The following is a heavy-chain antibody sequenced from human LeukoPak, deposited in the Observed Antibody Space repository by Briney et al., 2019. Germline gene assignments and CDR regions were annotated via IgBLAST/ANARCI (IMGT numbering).Heavy chain of an antibody. CDR1: GFTFSTYR. CDR3: ARDRPLTAMDV. V-gene: IGHV3-74*01. Sequence: GGSLRLSCAASGFTFSTYRMHWVRQAPGKGLVWVSRINSDASSTNYADSVKGRFTISRDNAKNTLYLQMNSLRAEDTAVYYCARDRPLTAMDVWGKGTTVTVSS. D-gene: IGHD3-9*01. J-gene: IGHJ6*04. CDR2: INSDASST.